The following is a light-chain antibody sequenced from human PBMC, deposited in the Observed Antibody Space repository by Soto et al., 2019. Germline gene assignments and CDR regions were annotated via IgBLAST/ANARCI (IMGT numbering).Light chain of an antibody. CDR3: HQYNNWPPGT. Sequence: EIVMTQSPATLSVSPGEIATLSCRSSQSISSNLAWYQQKPGQAPSLLLYGASTRATGIPARFSGSGSGTDFTLTISSLQSEDFAVYYCHQYNNWPPGTFGQGTKLEIK. CDR2: GAS. J-gene: IGKJ2*02. CDR1: QSISSN. V-gene: IGKV3-15*01.